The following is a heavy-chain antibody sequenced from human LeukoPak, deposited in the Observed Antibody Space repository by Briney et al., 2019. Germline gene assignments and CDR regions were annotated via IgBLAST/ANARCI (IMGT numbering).Heavy chain of an antibody. D-gene: IGHD5-24*01. CDR1: GLTFSSYA. J-gene: IGHJ4*02. CDR3: ARDGTVEMGTGAFDY. CDR2: ISYDGSNK. V-gene: IGHV3-30*04. Sequence: GTSQRLSWAAAGLTFSSYAMHSARHAPGNGLEWVAVISYDGSNKYYAHSVKGRFTISRDNSKNTLYLQMNSLRAEDTAVYYCARDGTVEMGTGAFDYWGEGTLVTVSS.